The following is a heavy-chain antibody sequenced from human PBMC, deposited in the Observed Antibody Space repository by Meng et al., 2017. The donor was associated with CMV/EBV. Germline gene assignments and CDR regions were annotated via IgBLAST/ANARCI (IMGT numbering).Heavy chain of an antibody. CDR1: GFTFSDYY. V-gene: IGHV3-11*04. Sequence: GGSLRLSCAASGFTFSDYYMSWIRQAPGKGLEWVSYISSSGSTIYYADSVKGRFTISRDNAKNSLYLQMNSRRAEDTAVYYCARDGYCSSTSCYAVAYWGQGTLVTVSS. CDR2: ISSSGSTI. D-gene: IGHD2-2*03. J-gene: IGHJ4*02. CDR3: ARDGYCSSTSCYAVAY.